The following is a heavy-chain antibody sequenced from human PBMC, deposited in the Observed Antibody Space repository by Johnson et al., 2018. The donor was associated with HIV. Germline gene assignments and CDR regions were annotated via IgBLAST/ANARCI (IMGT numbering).Heavy chain of an antibody. Sequence: VQLVESGGGLVQPGGSLRLSCAASRLTVSSNYMTWVRQAPGKGLEWVSVLTSGGDTWYADSVTGRFIISRTNSKNTLYLQMNSLRAEDTAGYYCAAVDPVMVTGAFDIWGQGTMVTVSS. V-gene: IGHV3-66*01. J-gene: IGHJ3*02. CDR2: LTSGGDT. CDR1: RLTVSSNY. CDR3: AAVDPVMVTGAFDI. D-gene: IGHD5-18*01.